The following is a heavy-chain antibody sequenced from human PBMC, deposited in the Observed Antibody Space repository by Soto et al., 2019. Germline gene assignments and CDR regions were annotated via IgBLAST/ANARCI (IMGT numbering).Heavy chain of an antibody. D-gene: IGHD3-9*01. CDR3: AKTHHYDILTGYYYYYGMDV. V-gene: IGHV3-23*01. Sequence: PVGSLRLSCAASGFTFSSYAMSWVRQAPGKGLEWVSAISGSGGSTYYADSVKGRFTISRDNSKNTLYLQMNSLRAEDTAVYYCAKTHHYDILTGYYYYYGMDVWGQGTTVTVSS. CDR1: GFTFSSYA. CDR2: ISGSGGST. J-gene: IGHJ6*02.